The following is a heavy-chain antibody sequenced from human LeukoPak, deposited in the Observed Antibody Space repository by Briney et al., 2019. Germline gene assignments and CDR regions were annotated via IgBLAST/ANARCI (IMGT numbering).Heavy chain of an antibody. CDR1: GGSFSGYY. CDR3: ARLTMTTSSLYYYYYYYMDV. Sequence: PSETLSLTCAVYGGSFSGYYWSWIRQPPGKGLEWIGEINHSGSTNYNPSLKSRVTISVDTSKNQFSLKLSSVTAADTAVYYCARLTMTTSSLYYYYYYYMDVWGKGTTVTVSS. D-gene: IGHD4-17*01. J-gene: IGHJ6*03. V-gene: IGHV4-34*01. CDR2: INHSGST.